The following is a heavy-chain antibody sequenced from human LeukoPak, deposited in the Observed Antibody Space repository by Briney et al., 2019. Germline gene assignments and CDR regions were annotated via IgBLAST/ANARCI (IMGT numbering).Heavy chain of an antibody. J-gene: IGHJ4*02. D-gene: IGHD3-22*01. CDR1: GYTFTGYY. CDR3: ARLGWYYDSSGYTTPGYFDY. CDR2: INPNSGGT. Sequence: ASVKVSCKASGYTFTGYYMHWVRQAPGQGLEWMGWINPNSGGTNYAQKLQGRVTMTTDTSTSTAYMELRSLRSDDTAVYYCARLGWYYDSSGYTTPGYFDYWGQGTLVTVSS. V-gene: IGHV1-2*02.